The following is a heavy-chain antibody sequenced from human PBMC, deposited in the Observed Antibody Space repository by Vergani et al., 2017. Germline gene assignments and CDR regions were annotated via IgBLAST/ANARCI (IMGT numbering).Heavy chain of an antibody. CDR1: GGSFSGYY. CDR2: INHSGST. J-gene: IGHJ5*02. CDR3: ARENQDYDFWSGYYWFDP. V-gene: IGHV4-34*01. D-gene: IGHD3-3*01. Sequence: QVQLQQWGAGLLKPSETLSLTCAVYGGSFSGYYWSWIRQPPGKGLEWIGEINHSGSTNYNPSLKSRVTISVDTSKNQFSLKLSSVAAADTAVYYCARENQDYDFWSGYYWFDPWGQGTLVIVSS.